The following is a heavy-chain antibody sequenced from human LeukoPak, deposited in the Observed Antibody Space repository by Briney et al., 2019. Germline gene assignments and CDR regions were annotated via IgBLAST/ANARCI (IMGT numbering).Heavy chain of an antibody. CDR3: ARGTIAADDYYYMDV. CDR1: GFNFRSYS. D-gene: IGHD6-13*01. CDR2: ISSLSGTI. J-gene: IGHJ6*03. Sequence: PGGSLRLSCAASGFNFRSYSMNWVRQAPGKGLEWVSYISSLSGTIYYADSVKGRFIISRDNAKSSLFLQMNSLRAEDTSVYYCARGTIAADDYYYMDVWGKGTTVTISS. V-gene: IGHV3-48*01.